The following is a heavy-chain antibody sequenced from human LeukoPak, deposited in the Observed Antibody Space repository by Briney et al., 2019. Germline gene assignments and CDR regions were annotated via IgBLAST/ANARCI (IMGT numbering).Heavy chain of an antibody. CDR1: GFTFSSYA. CDR2: ISGSGGST. CDR3: AKGGVLLWFGGNDY. D-gene: IGHD3-10*01. V-gene: IGHV3-23*01. Sequence: PGGSLRLSCAASGFTFSSYAMSWVRRAPGKGLEWVSAISGSGGSTYYADSVKGRFTISIDNSKNTLYLQMNSLRAEDTAVYYCAKGGVLLWFGGNDYWGQGTLVTVSS. J-gene: IGHJ4*02.